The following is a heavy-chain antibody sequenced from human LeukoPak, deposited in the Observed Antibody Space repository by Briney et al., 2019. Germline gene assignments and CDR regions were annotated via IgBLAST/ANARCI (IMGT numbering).Heavy chain of an antibody. D-gene: IGHD4-17*01. CDR3: ASSPVTTSFSDY. J-gene: IGHJ4*02. CDR2: IYTGGST. V-gene: IGHV4-61*02. CDR1: GGSISSGSYY. Sequence: SETLSLTCTVSGGSISSGSYYWSWIRQPAGKGLEWIGRIYTGGSTNYNPSLKSRVTISVDTSKNQFSLKLSSVTAADTAVYYCASSPVTTSFSDYWGQGTLVTVSS.